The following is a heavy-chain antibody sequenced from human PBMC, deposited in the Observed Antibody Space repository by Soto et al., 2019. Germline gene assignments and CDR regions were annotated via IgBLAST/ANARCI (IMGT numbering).Heavy chain of an antibody. CDR1: GGSISSYY. J-gene: IGHJ4*02. V-gene: IGHV4-59*01. Sequence: ETLSLTCTVSGGSISSYYWSWIRQPPGKGLEWIGYIYNSGSTNYNPSLKSRVTISVDTSKNQFSLKLSSVTAADTAVYYCARTDSGSYGDHFDYWGQGALVTVSS. CDR3: ARTDSGSYGDHFDY. D-gene: IGHD1-26*01. CDR2: IYNSGST.